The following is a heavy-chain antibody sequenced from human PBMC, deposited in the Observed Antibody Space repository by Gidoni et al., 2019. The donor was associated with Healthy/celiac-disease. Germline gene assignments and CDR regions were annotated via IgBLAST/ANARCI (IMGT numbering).Heavy chain of an antibody. V-gene: IGHV3-30*02. CDR2: IRYDGSNK. CDR3: AKDGLGYCSSTSCHYFDY. CDR1: GFPFSSYC. Sequence: QVQLVESGGGVVQPGGSLRLSCAASGFPFSSYCMHWVRQAPGKGLEWVAFIRYDGSNKYYADSVKGRFTISRDNSKNTLYLQMNSLRAEDTAVYYCAKDGLGYCSSTSCHYFDYWGQGTLVTVSS. D-gene: IGHD2-2*01. J-gene: IGHJ4*02.